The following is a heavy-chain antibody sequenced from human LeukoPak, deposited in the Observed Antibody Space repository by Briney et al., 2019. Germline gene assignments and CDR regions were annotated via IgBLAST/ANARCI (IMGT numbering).Heavy chain of an antibody. V-gene: IGHV1-69*05. Sequence: ASVKVSCKASGGTFSSYAISWVRQAPGQGLEWMGGFIPMFGIADYAQKFQGRVTITTDESTSTVYMELSSLRSEDTAVYYCARTPNLPMVAPSIGYYYNHMDVWGKGTTVTVSS. CDR2: FIPMFGIA. J-gene: IGHJ6*03. CDR1: GGTFSSYA. CDR3: ARTPNLPMVAPSIGYYYNHMDV. D-gene: IGHD2-15*01.